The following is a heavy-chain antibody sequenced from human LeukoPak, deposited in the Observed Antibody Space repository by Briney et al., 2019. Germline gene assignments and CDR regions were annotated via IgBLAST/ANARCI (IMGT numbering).Heavy chain of an antibody. CDR1: GFSFSSSA. CDR2: VSGSGRGENT. D-gene: IGHD3-3*01. J-gene: IGHJ3*02. V-gene: IGHV3-23*01. CDR3: ARGSRFGVVERDAFDI. Sequence: GGSLRLSCAASGFSFSSSAMSWVRQAPGKGLEWVSNVSGSGRGENTYYADSVKGRFTISRDNSKNTLILQMNSLRAEDTAVYYCARGSRFGVVERDAFDIWGLGTMVTVSS.